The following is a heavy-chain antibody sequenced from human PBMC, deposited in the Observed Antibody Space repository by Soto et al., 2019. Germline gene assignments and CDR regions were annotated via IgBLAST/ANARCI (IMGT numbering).Heavy chain of an antibody. Sequence: QVQLVESGGGVVQPGRSLRLSCAASGFTFSSYGMHWVRQAPGKGLEWVAVIWYDGSNKYYADSVKDRFTISRDNSKNTLYLQVNSLRAEDTAVYYCARGEVDGGSSGPTVFFDYWGQGNLVTVSS. CDR2: IWYDGSNK. J-gene: IGHJ4*02. V-gene: IGHV3-33*01. D-gene: IGHD3-22*01. CDR1: GFTFSSYG. CDR3: ARGEVDGGSSGPTVFFDY.